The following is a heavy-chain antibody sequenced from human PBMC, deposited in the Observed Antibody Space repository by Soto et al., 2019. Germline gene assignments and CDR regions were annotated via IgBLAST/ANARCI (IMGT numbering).Heavy chain of an antibody. CDR1: GGCFSGYY. J-gene: IGHJ4*02. D-gene: IGHD3-10*01. CDR3: ARGYGSGSYWAY. V-gene: IGHV4-34*02. Sequence: QVQLQQWGAGLLKPSETLSLTCVVYGGCFSGYYCTWVRQRSGKGPEWIGEIERGGNTNYNPSIKSRGAISVDTSKNQFSLKVNSVTAADTAVYYCARGYGSGSYWAYWGQGTLVTVSS. CDR2: IERGGNT.